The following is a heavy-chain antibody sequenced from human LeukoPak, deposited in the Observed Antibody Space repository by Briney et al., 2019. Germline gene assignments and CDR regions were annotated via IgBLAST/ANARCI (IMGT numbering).Heavy chain of an antibody. J-gene: IGHJ4*02. CDR3: ARGPPALGAMDN. D-gene: IGHD3-16*01. CDR2: INNDGSII. V-gene: IGHV3-74*01. CDR1: GFTFSSYW. Sequence: GGSLRLSCAASGFTFSSYWMHWVRQAPGKELVWVSRINNDGSIINTADSVKGRFTISRDNAKDMLYLQMDSLRVKDTAIYYWARGPPALGAMDNWAQGTRAPVSS.